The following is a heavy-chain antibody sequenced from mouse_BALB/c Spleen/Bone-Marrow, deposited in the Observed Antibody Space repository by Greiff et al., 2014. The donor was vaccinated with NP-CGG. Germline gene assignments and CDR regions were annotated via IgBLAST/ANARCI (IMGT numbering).Heavy chain of an antibody. J-gene: IGHJ2*01. CDR2: IRNKANGYTT. CDR3: ARDRGLLRFDY. Sequence: EVKLMESGGGLVQPGGSLRLSCATSGFTFTDYHMSWVRQPPGKALEWLGFIRNKANGYTTEYSASVKGRFTISRDNSQSILYLQMNTLRAEDSATYYCARDRGLLRFDYWGQGTTLTVSS. V-gene: IGHV7-3*02. CDR1: GFTFTDYH. D-gene: IGHD2-3*01.